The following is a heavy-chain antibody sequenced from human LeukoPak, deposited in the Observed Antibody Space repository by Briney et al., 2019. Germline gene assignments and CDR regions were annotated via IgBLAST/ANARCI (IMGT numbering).Heavy chain of an antibody. CDR3: ATSSVTTGIDFDC. J-gene: IGHJ4*02. Sequence: PGGSLRLSCAASGFTFSNYAIHWVRQAPGKGLEWVAVISYDGSNKYYADSVKGRFTISRDNSKNALYLQMNSLRAEDTAVYYCATSSVTTGIDFDCWGQGTLVTVSS. CDR2: ISYDGSNK. CDR1: GFTFSNYA. D-gene: IGHD4-17*01. V-gene: IGHV3-30-3*01.